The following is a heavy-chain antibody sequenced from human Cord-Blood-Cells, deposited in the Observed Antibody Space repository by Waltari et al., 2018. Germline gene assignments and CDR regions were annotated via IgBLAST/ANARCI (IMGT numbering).Heavy chain of an antibody. D-gene: IGHD3-10*01. Sequence: QVQLVQSGAEVKKPGASVTVSCKASGYTFTSYDITWVRQATGQGLEWMGWMNPNSGNTGYAQKFQGRVTMTRNTSISTAYMELSSLRSEDTAVYYCASNYYGSGSYYDYWGQGTLVTVSS. V-gene: IGHV1-8*01. CDR3: ASNYYGSGSYYDY. CDR1: GYTFTSYD. J-gene: IGHJ4*02. CDR2: MNPNSGNT.